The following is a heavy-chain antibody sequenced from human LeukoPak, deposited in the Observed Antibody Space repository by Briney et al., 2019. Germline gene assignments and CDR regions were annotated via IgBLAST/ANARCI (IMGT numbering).Heavy chain of an antibody. V-gene: IGHV3-53*04. CDR3: ARSPDSSGSDAFDI. CDR1: GFIVSSNY. CDR2: IYSDGST. D-gene: IGHD3-22*01. Sequence: GGSLRLSCAASGFIVSSNYMSWVRQAPGKGLEWVSVIYSDGSTYYADSVKGRFTISRHNSKNTLYLQVNSLRVEDTAVYYCARSPDSSGSDAFDIWGQGTMVTVSS. J-gene: IGHJ3*02.